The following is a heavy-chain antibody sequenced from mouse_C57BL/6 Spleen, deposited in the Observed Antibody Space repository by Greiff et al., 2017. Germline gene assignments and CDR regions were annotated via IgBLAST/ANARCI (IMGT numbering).Heavy chain of an antibody. D-gene: IGHD2-2*01. J-gene: IGHJ2*01. V-gene: IGHV1-54*01. CDR1: GYAFTNYL. CDR3: ARVIPYGYYFDD. CDR2: INPGSGGT. Sequence: QVQLQQSGAELVRPGTSVKVSCKASGYAFTNYLIEWVKQRPGQGLEWIGVINPGSGGTNYNEKFKGKATLTADKSSSTAYMPLSSLTSEDSAVYFCARVIPYGYYFDDWGQGTTLTVSS.